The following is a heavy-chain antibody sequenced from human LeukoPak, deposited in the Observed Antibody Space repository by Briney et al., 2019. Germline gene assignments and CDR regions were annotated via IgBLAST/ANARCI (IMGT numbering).Heavy chain of an antibody. J-gene: IGHJ4*02. Sequence: ASVKVSCKASGYTFTNYAIHWVRQAPGQRPEWMGWINAGNGNTKYSQTFQDGVTVTRDKSASTAYMELSSLRSEDTAVYYCARGIWSSHKANYYLDQWGQGTLVAVSS. CDR2: INAGNGNT. D-gene: IGHD3-3*01. CDR1: GYTFTNYA. CDR3: ARGIWSSHKANYYLDQ. V-gene: IGHV1-3*01.